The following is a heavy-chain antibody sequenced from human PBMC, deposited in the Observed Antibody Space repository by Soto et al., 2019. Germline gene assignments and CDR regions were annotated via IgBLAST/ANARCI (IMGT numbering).Heavy chain of an antibody. J-gene: IGHJ3*02. CDR1: GYPVTAYY. CDR3: ARGGGVGVAGSAAFDM. V-gene: IGHV1-2*02. D-gene: IGHD3-3*01. Sequence: QLHLVQSGAVVKKPGASVTVSCSASGYPVTAYYMHWVRQAPGRGLEWMGGINPATGAAKYTQTCQGRVTRTGDTSTSTVFMELSGLTSEDTAVFYCARGGGVGVAGSAAFDMWGQGTLVTVSS. CDR2: INPATGAA.